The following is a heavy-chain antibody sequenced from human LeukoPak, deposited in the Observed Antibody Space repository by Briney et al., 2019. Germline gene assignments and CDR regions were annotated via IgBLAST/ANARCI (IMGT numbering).Heavy chain of an antibody. CDR3: AREGPSSSRYYYYYMDV. Sequence: GASVKVSCKTSGYIFTGYGISWVRQAPGQGLEWMGWISAYDGKTDYARKFQGRVTITADESTSTAYMELSSLRSEDTAVYYCAREGPSSSRYYYYYMDVWGKGTTVTVSS. D-gene: IGHD6-6*01. J-gene: IGHJ6*03. CDR2: ISAYDGKT. V-gene: IGHV1-18*04. CDR1: GYIFTGYG.